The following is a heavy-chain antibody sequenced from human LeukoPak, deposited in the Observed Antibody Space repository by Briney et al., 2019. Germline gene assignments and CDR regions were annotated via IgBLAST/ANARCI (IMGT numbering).Heavy chain of an antibody. Sequence: PGGSLRLSCAASGFTFSSYSVNWVRQAPGKGLEWVSVIAFSGSVTFYADSVKGRFTISRDNSKNTLDLQMSSLRVEDTAVYYCAREGDRGTVVADFFDYWGQGTLVTVSS. CDR1: GFTFSSYS. D-gene: IGHD6-19*01. V-gene: IGHV3-23*01. J-gene: IGHJ4*02. CDR2: IAFSGSVT. CDR3: AREGDRGTVVADFFDY.